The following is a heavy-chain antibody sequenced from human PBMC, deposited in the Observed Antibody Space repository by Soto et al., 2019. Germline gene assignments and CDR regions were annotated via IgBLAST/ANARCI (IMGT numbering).Heavy chain of an antibody. D-gene: IGHD6-19*01. V-gene: IGHV3-11*01. J-gene: IGHJ4*01. Sequence: SGGPLRLSCAASGFTISDYYMRWIRQAPGKGLEWVSSISSSGTTTSYADSVKGRLTISRDNAKNSLDLQMDSLRDEDTAVYYCARRAVAGKHFDYWGQGTLVTVSS. CDR3: ARRAVAGKHFDY. CDR2: ISSSGTTT. CDR1: GFTISDYY.